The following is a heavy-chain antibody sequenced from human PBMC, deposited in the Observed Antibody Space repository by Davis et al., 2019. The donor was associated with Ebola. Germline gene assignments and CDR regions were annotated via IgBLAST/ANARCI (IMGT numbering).Heavy chain of an antibody. Sequence: SVKVSCKASGGSFTSLSISWVRQAPGQGLEWMGRIIPILGLEKYAQKFQGRVTMTRDTSTSTVYMELSSLRSEDTAVYYCARDQIVVVVAATSPYYYYGMDVWGKGTTVTVSS. CDR2: IIPILGLE. D-gene: IGHD2-15*01. V-gene: IGHV1-69*04. J-gene: IGHJ6*04. CDR3: ARDQIVVVVAATSPYYYYGMDV. CDR1: GGSFTSLS.